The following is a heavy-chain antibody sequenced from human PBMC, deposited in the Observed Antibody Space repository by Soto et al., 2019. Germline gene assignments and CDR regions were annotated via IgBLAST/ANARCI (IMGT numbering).Heavy chain of an antibody. D-gene: IGHD2-15*01. CDR3: AKSRGSEDYDGMDV. J-gene: IGHJ6*02. V-gene: IGHV3-9*01. CDR2: ISWNSGSI. CDR1: GFTFDDYA. Sequence: GGSLRLSCAASGFTFDDYAMHWVRQAPGKGLEWVSGISWNSGSIGYADSVKGRFTISRDNAKNSLYLQMNSLRAEDTALYYCAKSRGSEDYDGMDVWGQGTTVTVSS.